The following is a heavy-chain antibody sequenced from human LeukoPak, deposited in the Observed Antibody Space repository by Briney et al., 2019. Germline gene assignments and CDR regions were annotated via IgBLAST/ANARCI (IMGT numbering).Heavy chain of an antibody. V-gene: IGHV3-30*18. D-gene: IGHD3-10*01. J-gene: IGHJ4*02. CDR3: AKDSRTYFYGSGSFSLPKRPLGYFDH. CDR2: ISYDGRNK. Sequence: PGRSLRLSCAASGFTFSRYGMHWVRQAPGKGLEWVAVISYDGRNKYYEDSVKGRFTISRDNSKNTLYLQMNSLRAEDTAVYYCAKDSRTYFYGSGSFSLPKRPLGYFDHWGQGTLVTVSA. CDR1: GFTFSRYG.